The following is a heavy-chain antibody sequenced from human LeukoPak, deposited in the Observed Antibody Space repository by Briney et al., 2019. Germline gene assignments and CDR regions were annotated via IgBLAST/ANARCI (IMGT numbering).Heavy chain of an antibody. CDR2: IKQDGSEK. Sequence: GGSLRLSCAASRFTLSNHWMSWVRKAPGKGLEWVANIKQDGSEKYYVDSVKGRFTISRDNAKNSLYLQMNSLRAEDTAVYYCARDQGYDFWSGIGYWGQGTLVTVSS. CDR1: RFTLSNHW. J-gene: IGHJ4*02. V-gene: IGHV3-7*01. CDR3: ARDQGYDFWSGIGY. D-gene: IGHD3-3*01.